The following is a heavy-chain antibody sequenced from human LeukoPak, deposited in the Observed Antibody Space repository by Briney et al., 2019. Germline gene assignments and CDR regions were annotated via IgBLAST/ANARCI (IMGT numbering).Heavy chain of an antibody. V-gene: IGHV3-21*01. CDR1: GLTFSSYS. CDR2: ISSSSSYI. J-gene: IGHJ6*03. CDR3: ARPPDNYYYYYIDV. Sequence: GGSLRLSCAASGLTFSSYSMNWVRQAPGKGLEWVSSISSSSSYIYYADSVKGRFTISRDNAKNSLYLQMNSLRAEDTAVYYCARPPDNYYYYYIDVWGKGTTVTASS.